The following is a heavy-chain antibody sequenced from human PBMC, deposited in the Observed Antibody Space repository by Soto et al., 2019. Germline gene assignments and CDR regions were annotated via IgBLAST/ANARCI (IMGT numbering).Heavy chain of an antibody. D-gene: IGHD3-22*01. J-gene: IGHJ4*02. CDR2: IYHSGST. Sequence: SETLSLTCAVSGGSISSGGYSWSWIRQPPWKGLEWIGYIYHSGSTYYNPSLKSRVTISVDRSKNQFSLKLSSVTAADTAVYYCARGGSSGYYADYWGQGTLVTVSS. CDR1: GGSISSGGYS. V-gene: IGHV4-30-2*01. CDR3: ARGGSSGYYADY.